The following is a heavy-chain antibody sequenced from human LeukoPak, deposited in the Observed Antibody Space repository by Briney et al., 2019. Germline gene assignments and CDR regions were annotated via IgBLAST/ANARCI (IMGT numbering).Heavy chain of an antibody. CDR3: ARDPKSQLLLDD. CDR2: INPDSGAI. J-gene: IGHJ4*02. V-gene: IGHV1-2*02. CDR1: LFTFTDEL. Sequence: GAAVKVSRKSSLFTFTDELIHGVGPAPAQGREWMGRINPDSGAINYPQKFQGRVTLTTDTSISTAYVELSRLTSGETDVYYCARDPKSQLLLDDWGQGTLVTVS. D-gene: IGHD2-2*01.